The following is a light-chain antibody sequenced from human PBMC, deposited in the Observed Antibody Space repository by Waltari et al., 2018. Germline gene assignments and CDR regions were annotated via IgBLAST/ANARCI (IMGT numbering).Light chain of an antibody. CDR2: WAS. CDR3: QQYYNTPPT. J-gene: IGKJ1*01. CDR1: PSVSDHVNNKNY. Sequence: DIVMTQSPDSLTVSPGERATITCRSSPSVSDHVNNKNYLAWYRQKAGQPPQLLISWASTREFGVPDRFSGSGSGTEFTLTISSLQPEDVAVYYCQQYYNTPPTFGQGTKVEIK. V-gene: IGKV4-1*01.